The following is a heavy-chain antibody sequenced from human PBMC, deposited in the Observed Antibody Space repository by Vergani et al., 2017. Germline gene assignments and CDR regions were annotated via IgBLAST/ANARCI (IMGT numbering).Heavy chain of an antibody. V-gene: IGHV3-23*01. CDR3: ARSGYCAHGVCYMTYYYYMDV. D-gene: IGHD2-8*01. Sequence: EVQLLESGGSLKQPGGSVRLSCAASGFTFSTYAMHWVRQAPGKGLEWVSALTGGGGSTYYADSFKGRFIISRDNSRDTLYLQMNSLRPEDTAVYYCARSGYCAHGVCYMTYYYYMDVWGKGTAVTVSS. J-gene: IGHJ6*03. CDR2: LTGGGGST. CDR1: GFTFSTYA.